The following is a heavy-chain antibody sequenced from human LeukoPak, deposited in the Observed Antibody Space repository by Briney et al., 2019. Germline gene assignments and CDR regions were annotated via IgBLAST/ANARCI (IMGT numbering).Heavy chain of an antibody. D-gene: IGHD2-21*02. CDR1: GDSVSSSSAG. J-gene: IGHJ4*02. Sequence: SQTLSLTCAISGDSVSSSSAGWTWIRQSPSRGLEWLGRTYYRSKWYNDYALSVKSRIVINPDTSKNQFSLQLTSVTPEDTAVYYCARAGSDWELDYWGQGTLVTVSS. CDR3: ARAGSDWELDY. CDR2: TYYRSKWYN. V-gene: IGHV6-1*01.